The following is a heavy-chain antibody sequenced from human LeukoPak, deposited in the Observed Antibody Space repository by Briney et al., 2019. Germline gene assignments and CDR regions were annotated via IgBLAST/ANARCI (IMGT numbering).Heavy chain of an antibody. J-gene: IGHJ4*02. V-gene: IGHV4-39*01. CDR2: IYSSGSA. Sequence: SETLSLTCTVSGGSINSNNYYWGWIRQPPGKGLEWIGSIYSSGSAYYNPSLKSRVTISVDTSKNQFSLRLSSVTAADTAVYFCQSRYLEWLLEYWGQGTLVTVSS. CDR1: GGSINSNNYY. D-gene: IGHD3-3*01. CDR3: QSRYLEWLLEY.